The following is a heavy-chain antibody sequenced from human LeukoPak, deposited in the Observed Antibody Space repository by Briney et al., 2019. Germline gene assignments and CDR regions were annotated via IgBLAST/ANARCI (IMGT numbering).Heavy chain of an antibody. D-gene: IGHD3-3*01. J-gene: IGHJ4*02. V-gene: IGHV3-33*01. CDR1: GFTFSSYG. CDR3: ARDLYDFWSGYNFDY. CDR2: IWYDGSNK. Sequence: PGRSLRLSCAASGFTFSSYGMHWVRQAPGKGLEWVAVIWYDGSNKYYADSVKGRFTISRDNSKNTLYLQMNSLRAEDTAVYYCARDLYDFWSGYNFDYWGQGTLVTVSS.